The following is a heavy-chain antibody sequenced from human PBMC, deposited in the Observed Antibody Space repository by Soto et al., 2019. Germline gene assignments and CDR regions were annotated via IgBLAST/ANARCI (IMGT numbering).Heavy chain of an antibody. CDR1: GFTFSSYG. CDR3: ARDFGTYGYYYYYGMDV. Sequence: LRLSCAASGFTFSSYGMHWVRQAPGKGLEWVAVIWYDGSNKYYADSVKGRFTISRDNSKNTLYLQMNSLRAEDTAVYYCARDFGTYGYYYYYGMDVWGQGXTVTVYS. CDR2: IWYDGSNK. V-gene: IGHV3-33*01. J-gene: IGHJ6*02. D-gene: IGHD4-17*01.